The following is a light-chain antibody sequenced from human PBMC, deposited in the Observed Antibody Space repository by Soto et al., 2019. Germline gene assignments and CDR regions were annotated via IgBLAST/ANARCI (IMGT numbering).Light chain of an antibody. CDR2: GTS. J-gene: IGKJ4*01. CDR3: KQYDTSPIT. CDR1: QSVSSSY. Sequence: DIVLTQSPGTLSLSPGERATLSCRASQSVSSSYLAWYQQKPGQATTLLIYGTSNRATGIPDRFSGSGSATDFTLTISRLEPEDFAVYYCKQYDTSPITFGGGTKVDIK. V-gene: IGKV3-20*01.